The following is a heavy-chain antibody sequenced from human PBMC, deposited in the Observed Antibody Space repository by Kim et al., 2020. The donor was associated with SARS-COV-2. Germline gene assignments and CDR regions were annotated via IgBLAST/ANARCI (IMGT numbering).Heavy chain of an antibody. CDR1: GYTFTSYT. D-gene: IGHD3-22*01. V-gene: IGHV1-3*04. J-gene: IGHJ4*01. Sequence: ASVKVSCKASGYTFTSYTIHWVRQAPGQRLEWMGWINTGNGNTKYSQKFQGKITISRDTSATTAYLELSSLRSDDTAVYYCARFSMVFDSSGYTYFDYWG. CDR3: ARFSMVFDSSGYTYFDY. CDR2: INTGNGNT.